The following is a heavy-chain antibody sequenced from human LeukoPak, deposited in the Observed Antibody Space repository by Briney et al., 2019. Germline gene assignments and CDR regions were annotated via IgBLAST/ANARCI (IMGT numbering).Heavy chain of an antibody. Sequence: GGSLRLSCAASGFTFSSFVMSWVRQAPGKGLEWVSAISGSGDNTYYADSVKGRFTISRDNSKNTLYLQMNSLRAEDTAVYHCAKEEDGDYGNHFDFWGQGTLVTVSS. CDR3: AKEEDGDYGNHFDF. J-gene: IGHJ4*02. CDR1: GFTFSSFV. V-gene: IGHV3-23*01. CDR2: ISGSGDNT. D-gene: IGHD4-17*01.